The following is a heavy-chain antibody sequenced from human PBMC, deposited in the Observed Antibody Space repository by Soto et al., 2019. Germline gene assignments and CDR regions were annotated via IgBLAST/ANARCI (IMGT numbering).Heavy chain of an antibody. D-gene: IGHD6-19*01. Sequence: PGGSLRLSCAASGFTFSSYGMHWVRQAPGKGLEWVAVISYDGSNKYYADSVKGRFTISRDNSKNTLYLQMNSLRAEDTAVYYCARDSYSSGLYGGRYWGQGTLVTVSS. V-gene: IGHV3-30*03. CDR3: ARDSYSSGLYGGRY. J-gene: IGHJ4*02. CDR1: GFTFSSYG. CDR2: ISYDGSNK.